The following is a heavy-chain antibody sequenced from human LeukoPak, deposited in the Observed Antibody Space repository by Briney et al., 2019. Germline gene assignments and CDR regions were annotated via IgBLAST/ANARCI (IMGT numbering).Heavy chain of an antibody. CDR1: GYSISCGYY. Sequence: PSETLSLTCAVSGYSISCGYYWGWIRQPPGKGLEWIGSIYHSGSTYYNPSLKSRVTISVDTSKNQFSLKLSSVTAADTAVYYCARHGLVVPAARQYGGEIDYWGQGTLVTVSS. V-gene: IGHV4-38-2*01. CDR3: ARHGLVVPAARQYGGEIDY. D-gene: IGHD2-2*01. CDR2: IYHSGST. J-gene: IGHJ4*02.